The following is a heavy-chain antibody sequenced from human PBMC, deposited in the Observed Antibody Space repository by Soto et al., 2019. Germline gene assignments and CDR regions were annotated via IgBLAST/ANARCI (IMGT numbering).Heavy chain of an antibody. CDR2: ISGSGGST. D-gene: IGHD6-13*01. CDR1: GFTFSSYA. J-gene: IGHJ4*02. Sequence: GGSLRLSCAASGFTFSSYAMSWVRQAPGKGLEWVSGISGSGGSTYYADSVKGRFTISRDNSKNTLYLQMNSLRAEDTAVYYCAKVKKQYSSSWYRNHFDYWGQGTLVTVSS. CDR3: AKVKKQYSSSWYRNHFDY. V-gene: IGHV3-23*01.